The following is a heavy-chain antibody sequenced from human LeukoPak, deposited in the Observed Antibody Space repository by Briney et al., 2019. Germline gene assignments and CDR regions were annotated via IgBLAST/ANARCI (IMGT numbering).Heavy chain of an antibody. D-gene: IGHD4-17*01. CDR1: GFSFISYG. Sequence: GGSLRLSCGASGFSFISYGMHWVRQAPGKGLEWVGVISDDGRRKDYADSVKGRFTISRDNSKDTLYLQMSSLRAEDTAVYYCAKRPSDYGDYVSYFDYWGQGTLVTVSS. V-gene: IGHV3-30*18. CDR3: AKRPSDYGDYVSYFDY. J-gene: IGHJ4*02. CDR2: ISDDGRRK.